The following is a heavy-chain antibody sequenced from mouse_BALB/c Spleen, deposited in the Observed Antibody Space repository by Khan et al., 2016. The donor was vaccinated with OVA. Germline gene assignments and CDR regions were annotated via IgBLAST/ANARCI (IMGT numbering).Heavy chain of an antibody. CDR2: ICGDGST. J-gene: IGHJ4*01. D-gene: IGHD1-1*01. CDR1: GFSLTTYG. CDR3: AKSTPDYYAMDY. V-gene: IGHV2-3*01. Sequence: QVQLKQSGPGLVAPSQSLSITCSISGFSLTTYGVNWVRQPPGKGLEWLGVICGDGSTTYYSTLKSRLIISKDNSKMQVCLKLNSLQTDYSSTYYCAKSTPDYYAMDYWGQGTSVTVSS.